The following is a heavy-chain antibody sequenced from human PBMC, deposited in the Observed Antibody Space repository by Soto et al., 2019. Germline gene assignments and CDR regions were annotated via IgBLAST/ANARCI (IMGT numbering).Heavy chain of an antibody. V-gene: IGHV3-23*01. CDR2: FSAGGRA. Sequence: GRPLRLSCAASGFSFKNYALSWVSKDPGKGLEWVSTFSAGGRAYYAASMQGRFTIARDSSQDTVHLQISDLRAEDTAVYYCAKGAEYIVVVIAISVAFDIWGQGTMVTVSS. CDR3: AKGAEYIVVVIAISVAFDI. D-gene: IGHD2-21*01. CDR1: GFSFKNYA. J-gene: IGHJ3*02.